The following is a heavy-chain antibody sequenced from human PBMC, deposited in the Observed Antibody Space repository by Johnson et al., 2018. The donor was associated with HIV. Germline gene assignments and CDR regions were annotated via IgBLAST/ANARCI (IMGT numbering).Heavy chain of an antibody. CDR1: GFTFSDYN. CDR3: AREGVGTTSVDAFDI. V-gene: IGHV3-11*01. CDR2: ISSSGSTI. D-gene: IGHD1-26*01. Sequence: QVQLVESGGGLVKPGGSLRLSCATSGFTFSDYNMNWIRQAPGKGLEWISYISSSGSTIYYADSVKGRFTISRDNAKNSLYLQMNSLRAEDTALYYCAREGVGTTSVDAFDIWGQGTMVTVSS. J-gene: IGHJ3*02.